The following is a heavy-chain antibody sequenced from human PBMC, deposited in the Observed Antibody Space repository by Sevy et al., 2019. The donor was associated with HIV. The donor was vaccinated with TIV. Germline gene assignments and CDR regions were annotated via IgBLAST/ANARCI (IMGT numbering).Heavy chain of an antibody. CDR1: GFTFSSYA. J-gene: IGHJ4*02. CDR3: ARAFEIVVVNPIDY. D-gene: IGHD3-22*01. Sequence: GGSLRLSCAASGFTFSSYAMHWVRQAPGKGLEWVAVISYDGRNKYYADSVKGRFTISRDNSKNTLYLQMNSLRAEDTAVYYCARAFEIVVVNPIDYWGQGTLVTVSS. CDR2: ISYDGRNK. V-gene: IGHV3-30*04.